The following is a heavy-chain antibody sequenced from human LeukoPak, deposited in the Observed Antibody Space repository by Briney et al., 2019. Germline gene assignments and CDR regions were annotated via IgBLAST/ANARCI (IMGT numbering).Heavy chain of an antibody. D-gene: IGHD2-2*01. V-gene: IGHV3-21*01. CDR3: ASDALYSYCSSTSCYGPNDY. CDR1: GFTFSSYS. CDR2: ISSSSSYI. Sequence: GGSLRLSCAASGFTFSSYSMNWVRQAPGKGLEWVSSISSSSSYIYYADSVKGRFTISRDNAKNSLYLQMNSLRAEDTAAYYCASDALYSYCSSTSCYGPNDYWGQGTLVTVSS. J-gene: IGHJ4*02.